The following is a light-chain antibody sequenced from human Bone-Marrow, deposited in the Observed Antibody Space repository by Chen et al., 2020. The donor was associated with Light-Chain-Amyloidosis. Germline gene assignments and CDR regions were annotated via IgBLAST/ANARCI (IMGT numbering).Light chain of an antibody. CDR2: WAS. V-gene: IGKV4-1*01. CDR1: QSLFFSSNNKNY. Sequence: DIVMTQSPDSLAVSLGERATLNCKSSQSLFFSSNNKNYLAWYQQKPRQPPKLLIYWASTRESGVPDRFSGSGSETDFTLTISSLQAEDVAVYYCQQYYSTPFTVGGGTKVEIK. J-gene: IGKJ4*01. CDR3: QQYYSTPFT.